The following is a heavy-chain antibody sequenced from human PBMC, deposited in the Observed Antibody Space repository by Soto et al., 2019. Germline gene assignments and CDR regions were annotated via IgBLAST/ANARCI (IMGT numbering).Heavy chain of an antibody. D-gene: IGHD3-3*01. CDR3: ARIITIFGVADIALYGMDV. CDR2: IFSNDEK. J-gene: IGHJ6*02. Sequence: SGPTLVNPTETLTLTFTVSGFSLSNSIICVSWIRHPPGKALEWLAHIFSNDEKSYSTSLKSRLTISKDTSKSQVVLTMTNMDPVDTATYYCARIITIFGVADIALYGMDVWGQGATVTV. CDR1: GFSLSNSIIC. V-gene: IGHV2-26*01.